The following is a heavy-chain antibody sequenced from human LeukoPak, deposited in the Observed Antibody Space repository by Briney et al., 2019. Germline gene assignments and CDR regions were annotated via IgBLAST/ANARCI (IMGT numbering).Heavy chain of an antibody. CDR3: AKRGVVIRVILVGFHKQAYYFDS. CDR2: ISDSGGST. CDR1: GITLSNYG. Sequence: GGALRLSCAVSGITLSNYGMSWVRQAPGKGLEWVAGISDSGGSTTYADSVKGRFTISRDNPKNTLFLQMNSLRVEDTAVYFCAKRGVVIRVILVGFHKQAYYFDSWGQGALVTVSS. J-gene: IGHJ4*02. V-gene: IGHV3-23*01. D-gene: IGHD3-22*01.